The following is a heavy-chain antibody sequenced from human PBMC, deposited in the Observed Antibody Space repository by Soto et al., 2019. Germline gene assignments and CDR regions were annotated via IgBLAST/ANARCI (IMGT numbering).Heavy chain of an antibody. CDR2: IHHSGTT. Sequence: QVQLQESGPGLVKSSETLSLTCAVSSGSISSNSCYSWFRQPPGKRLEWIGDIHHSGTTYYNPSLQSRLSITLDAPRNQFCLRLSSVTAEAAAVYYCAGQRDRSYTWTYWAQGTLVTVTS. V-gene: IGHV4-4*02. CDR3: AGQRDRSYTWTY. CDR1: SGSISSNSC. J-gene: IGHJ4*02. D-gene: IGHD3-16*02.